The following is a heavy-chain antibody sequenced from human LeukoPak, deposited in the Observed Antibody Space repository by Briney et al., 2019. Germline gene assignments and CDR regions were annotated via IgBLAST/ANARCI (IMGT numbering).Heavy chain of an antibody. CDR2: INGRGGST. J-gene: IGHJ3*02. CDR3: AKDWYGDYFDAFEI. V-gene: IGHV3-23*01. CDR1: GFTFSNYA. D-gene: IGHD4-17*01. Sequence: GGSLRLSCVASGFTFSNYAMSWVRQAPGKGLEWVSSINGRGGSTYYADSVKGRFTISRDNSKNTLYLQMNSLRAEDTAVYYCAKDWYGDYFDAFEIWGQGTTVNVSS.